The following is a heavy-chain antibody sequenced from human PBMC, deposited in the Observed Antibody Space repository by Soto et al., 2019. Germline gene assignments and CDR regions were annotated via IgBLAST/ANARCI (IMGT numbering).Heavy chain of an antibody. CDR3: ARDRGCSGGICYRDLGY. J-gene: IGHJ4*02. CDR2: ISSISNTI. CDR1: GFTFSTYS. V-gene: IGHV3-48*01. Sequence: TGGSLRLSCAASGFTFSTYSMIWVRQAPGKGLEWVSYISSISNTIYYADSVKGRFTISRDNAKSSLFLHMNSLSAEDTAVYYCARDRGCSGGICYRDLGYWGQGTLVTVSS. D-gene: IGHD2-15*01.